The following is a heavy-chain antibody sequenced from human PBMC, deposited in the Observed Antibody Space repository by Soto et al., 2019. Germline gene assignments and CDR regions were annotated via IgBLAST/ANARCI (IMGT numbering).Heavy chain of an antibody. CDR3: ARTYQGYCSGGSCLNNWFDP. Sequence: GESLKISCKGSGYSFTSYWIGWVRQMPGKGLEWMGIIYPGDSDTRYSPSFQGQVIISADKSISTAYLQWSSLKASDTAMYYCARTYQGYCSGGSCLNNWFDPWGQGTLVTV. CDR1: GYSFTSYW. D-gene: IGHD2-15*01. J-gene: IGHJ5*02. V-gene: IGHV5-51*01. CDR2: IYPGDSDT.